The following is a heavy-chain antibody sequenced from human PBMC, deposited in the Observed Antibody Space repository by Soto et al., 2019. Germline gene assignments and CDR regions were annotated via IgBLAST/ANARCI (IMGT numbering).Heavy chain of an antibody. CDR1: GYTFTSYG. CDR2: ISAYNGNT. J-gene: IGHJ6*02. Sequence: QVQLVQSGAEVKKPGASVKVSCKASGYTFTSYGISWVRQAPGQGLEWMGWISAYNGNTNYAQKLQGRVTMTTDTTTSTAYMELRSLSSDDTAVYYCARELELSYYDRSGPTMDVWGQGTTVTVSS. D-gene: IGHD3-22*01. V-gene: IGHV1-18*01. CDR3: ARELELSYYDRSGPTMDV.